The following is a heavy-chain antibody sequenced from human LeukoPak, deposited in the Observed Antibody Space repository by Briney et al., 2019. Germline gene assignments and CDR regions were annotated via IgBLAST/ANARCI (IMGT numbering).Heavy chain of an antibody. CDR2: ISYDGSNK. CDR3: ARDQAGTAYWFDP. CDR1: GFTFSSYA. V-gene: IGHV3-30-3*01. Sequence: GGSLRLSCAASGFTFSSYAMHWVRQAPGKGLEWVAVISYDGSNKYYADSVKGRFTISRDNSKNTLYLQMNSLRAEDTAAYYCARDQAGTAYWFDPWGQGTLVTVSS. J-gene: IGHJ5*02. D-gene: IGHD6-13*01.